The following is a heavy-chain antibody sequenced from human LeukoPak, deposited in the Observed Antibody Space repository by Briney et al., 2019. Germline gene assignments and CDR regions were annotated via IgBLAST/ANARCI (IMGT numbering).Heavy chain of an antibody. CDR2: ISSSGSTI. CDR3: ARDLDLRSSGWGEYNWLDP. J-gene: IGHJ5*02. V-gene: IGHV3-11*01. CDR1: GFTFSDYY. D-gene: IGHD6-19*01. Sequence: PGGSLRLSCEASGFTFSDYYMSWIRQAPGKGLEWVSYISSSGSTIYYADSVKGRFTISRDNAKNSLYLQMNSLRAEDTAVYYCARDLDLRSSGWGEYNWLDPWGQGTLVPVSS.